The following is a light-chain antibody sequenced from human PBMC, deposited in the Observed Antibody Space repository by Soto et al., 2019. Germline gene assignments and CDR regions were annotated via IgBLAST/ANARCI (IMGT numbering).Light chain of an antibody. CDR3: QQYNSYSRT. V-gene: IGKV1-5*03. Sequence: DIQITQSPSTLSASVGDRVTITCRASQIISSWLAWYQQKPVKAPKLLIYKASSLESGVPSRLSGSGSGTELTLTISSLQPDDFATYYCQQYNSYSRTSGPGTKVDIK. J-gene: IGKJ3*01. CDR2: KAS. CDR1: QIISSW.